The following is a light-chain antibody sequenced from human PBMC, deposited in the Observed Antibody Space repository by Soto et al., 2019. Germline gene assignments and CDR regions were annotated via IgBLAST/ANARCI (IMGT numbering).Light chain of an antibody. CDR2: AAS. V-gene: IGKV1-12*01. Sequence: DIQMTQSPSSVSASVGDTVTITCRAGQAVSTWLAWYQQKPGGAPKLLIYAASTLQSGVPSRFSGSGSGTDFTLTIRSLQPEDFATYYCQQGASFPRTFGGGTKVEIK. J-gene: IGKJ4*01. CDR1: QAVSTW. CDR3: QQGASFPRT.